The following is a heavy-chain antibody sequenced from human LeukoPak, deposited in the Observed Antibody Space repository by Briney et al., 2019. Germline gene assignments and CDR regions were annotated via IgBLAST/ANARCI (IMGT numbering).Heavy chain of an antibody. Sequence: SETLSLTCTVSGGSISSYYWSWIRQPAGKGLEWIGRIYTSGSTNYNPSLKSRVTMLVDTSKNQFSLKLSSVTAADTAVYYCAVNGRTFTGYSSSWDAFDIWGQGTMVTVSS. D-gene: IGHD6-13*01. J-gene: IGHJ3*02. CDR3: AVNGRTFTGYSSSWDAFDI. CDR2: IYTSGST. CDR1: GGSISSYY. V-gene: IGHV4-4*07.